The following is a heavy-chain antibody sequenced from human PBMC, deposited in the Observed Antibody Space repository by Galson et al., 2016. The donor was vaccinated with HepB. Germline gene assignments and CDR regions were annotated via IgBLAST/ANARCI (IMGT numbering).Heavy chain of an antibody. V-gene: IGHV3-23*01. CDR3: ARDEPSYWGGWDV. CDR2: ITDNGGGT. J-gene: IGHJ6*02. D-gene: IGHD2-21*01. Sequence: SLRLSCAASGFTFSSFLMTWVRQAPGEGLEWVSAITDNGGGTYYADSVEGRFTISRDNSKNTLYLQMNSLRTEDTAVYYCARDEPSYWGGWDVWGQGTTVIVSS. CDR1: GFTFSSFL.